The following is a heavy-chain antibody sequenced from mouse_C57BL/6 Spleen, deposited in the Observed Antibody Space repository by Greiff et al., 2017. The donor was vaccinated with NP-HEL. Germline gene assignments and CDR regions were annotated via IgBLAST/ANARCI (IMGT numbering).Heavy chain of an antibody. CDR3: ARGGLLGRNYYAMDY. V-gene: IGHV1-53*01. Sequence: QVQLKQPGTELVKPGASVKLSCKASGYTFTSYWMHWVKQRPGQGLEWIGNINPSNGGTNYNEKFKSKATLTVDKSSSTAYMQLSRLTSEDSAVYYCARGGLLGRNYYAMDYWGQGTSVTVSS. D-gene: IGHD2-3*01. CDR1: GYTFTSYW. J-gene: IGHJ4*01. CDR2: INPSNGGT.